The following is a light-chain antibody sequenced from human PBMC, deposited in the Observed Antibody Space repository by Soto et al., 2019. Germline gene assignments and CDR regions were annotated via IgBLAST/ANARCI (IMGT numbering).Light chain of an antibody. J-gene: IGLJ1*01. CDR3: CSYEGSYTFV. Sequence: QSALTQPRSVSGSPGQSVTISCTGTSSDVGGYSYVSWYQQQPGKAPKVMIYDVSKRPSGVPDRFSGSKSGNTASLTISGLQDDDEADYYRCSYEGSYTFVLGSGTKVTVL. V-gene: IGLV2-11*01. CDR1: SSDVGGYSY. CDR2: DVS.